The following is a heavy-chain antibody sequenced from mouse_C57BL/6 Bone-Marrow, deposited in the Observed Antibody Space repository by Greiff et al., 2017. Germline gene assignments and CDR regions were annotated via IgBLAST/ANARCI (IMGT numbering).Heavy chain of an antibody. CDR2: ISDGGSYT. CDR1: GFTFSSYA. Sequence: DVKLVESGGGLVKPGGSLKLSCAASGFTFSSYALSWVRQTPEKRLEWVATISDGGSYTYYPDNVKGRFTLSRDNAKTNLYLQMSHLKSEDTAMYYCARDPGDGYYWFAYWGQGTLVTVSA. CDR3: ARDPGDGYYWFAY. V-gene: IGHV5-4*01. J-gene: IGHJ3*01. D-gene: IGHD2-3*01.